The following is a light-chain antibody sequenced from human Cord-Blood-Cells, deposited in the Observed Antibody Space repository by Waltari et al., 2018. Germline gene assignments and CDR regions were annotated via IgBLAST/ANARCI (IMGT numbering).Light chain of an antibody. J-gene: IGLJ2*01. CDR1: SSDAGGYNL. Sequence: QSALTQPASVSGSPGQSITLSGTGTSSDAGGYNLVPWYQQHPGKAPKLMIYEVSQRPSGVSNRFSGSKSGNTASLTISGLQAEDEADYYCSSYTSSSTVVFGGGTKLTVL. CDR2: EVS. CDR3: SSYTSSSTVV. V-gene: IGLV2-14*01.